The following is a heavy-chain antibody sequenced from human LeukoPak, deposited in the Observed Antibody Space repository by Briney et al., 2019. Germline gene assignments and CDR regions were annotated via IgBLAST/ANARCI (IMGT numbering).Heavy chain of an antibody. CDR3: AGETVPRGLGN. CDR1: RLTFSTYW. CDR2: IQTDGSNT. Sequence: PGGSLTLSCAASRLTFSTYWMHWVRHAPEKGLVWVSRIQTDGSNTDYTDSVKGRFTISRDNAKSTLYLQMNSLRVEDTAVYYCAGETVPRGLGNWGQGTLVTVSS. D-gene: IGHD2-2*01. J-gene: IGHJ4*02. V-gene: IGHV3-74*01.